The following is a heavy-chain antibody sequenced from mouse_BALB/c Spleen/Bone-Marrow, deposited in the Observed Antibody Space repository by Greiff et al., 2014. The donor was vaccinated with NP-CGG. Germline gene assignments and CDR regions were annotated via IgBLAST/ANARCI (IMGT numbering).Heavy chain of an antibody. J-gene: IGHJ2*01. CDR3: TRGGYGNYYFDY. CDR1: GYTFTSSW. V-gene: IGHV1S130*01. CDR2: IHPNSGNT. D-gene: IGHD2-1*01. Sequence: QVHVKQSGSVLVRPGASVKLSCKASGYTFTSSWMHWAEQRPGQGLEWIGEIHPNSGNTNYNEKFKGKATLTVDTSSSTAYVDLSSLTSEDSAVYYCTRGGYGNYYFDYWGQGTTLTVSS.